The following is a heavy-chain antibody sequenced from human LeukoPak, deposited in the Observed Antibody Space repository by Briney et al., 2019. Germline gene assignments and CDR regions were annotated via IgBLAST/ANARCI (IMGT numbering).Heavy chain of an antibody. CDR1: GFTFSSYG. J-gene: IGHJ5*02. D-gene: IGHD1-7*01. CDR3: AKGATGTTSEGFDP. CDR2: IRYDGSNK. Sequence: GGSLRLSCAASGFTFSSYGMHWVRQAPGKGLEWVTFIRYDGSNKYYADSVKGRFTISRDNSKNTLYLQMNSLRAEDTAVYYCAKGATGTTSEGFDPWGQGTLVTVSS. V-gene: IGHV3-30*02.